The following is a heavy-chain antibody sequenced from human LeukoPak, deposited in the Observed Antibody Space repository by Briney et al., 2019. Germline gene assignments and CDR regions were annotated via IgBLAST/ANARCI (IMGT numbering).Heavy chain of an antibody. CDR2: ISGSGGST. D-gene: IGHD3-10*01. CDR1: GFTFSSYA. Sequence: GGSLRLSCTASGFTFSSYAMSWVRQAPGKGLEWVSAISGSGGSTYYADSVKGRFTISRDNSKNTLYLQMNSLRAEDTAVYYCARGKKYYFDYWGQGTLVTVSS. CDR3: ARGKKYYFDY. V-gene: IGHV3-23*01. J-gene: IGHJ4*02.